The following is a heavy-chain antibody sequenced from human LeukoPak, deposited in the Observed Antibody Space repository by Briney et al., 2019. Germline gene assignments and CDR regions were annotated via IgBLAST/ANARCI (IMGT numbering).Heavy chain of an antibody. V-gene: IGHV3-21*01. CDR3: ARETPRIRYFDS. Sequence: GGSLRLSCAASGFAFSTYSMSLVRQAPGKGLEWVSSISSTSTYMYYADSVQGRFAISRDNAKNSLYLQMNSLRAEDTAVYYCARETPRIRYFDSWGQGTLVTVSS. D-gene: IGHD2-15*01. J-gene: IGHJ4*02. CDR2: ISSTSTYM. CDR1: GFAFSTYS.